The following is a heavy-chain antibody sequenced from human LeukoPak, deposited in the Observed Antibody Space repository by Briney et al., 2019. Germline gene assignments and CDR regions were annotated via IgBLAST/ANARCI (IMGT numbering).Heavy chain of an antibody. CDR3: ARDARTGGNFDY. CDR1: GFTFSSYS. Sequence: GGSLRLSCAASGFTFSSYSMNWVRQAPGKGLEWVSSISSSSSYIYYADSVKGRFTISRDNAKNSLYLQMNSLRAEDTAVYYCARDARTGGNFDYWGQGTLVTVSS. CDR2: ISSSSSYI. V-gene: IGHV3-21*01. J-gene: IGHJ4*02. D-gene: IGHD2-8*02.